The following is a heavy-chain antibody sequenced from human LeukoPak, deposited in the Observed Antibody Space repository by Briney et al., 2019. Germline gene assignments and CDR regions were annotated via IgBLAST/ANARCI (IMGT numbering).Heavy chain of an antibody. CDR2: ISSSSSYI. CDR1: GFTFSSYS. CDR3: ARGYCSSTSCHNHYYYYYMDV. D-gene: IGHD2-2*02. Sequence: GGSLRLSCAASGFTFSSYSMNWVRQAPGKGLEWVSSISSSSSYIYYADSVKGRFTISRDNARNSLYLQMNSLRAEDTAVYYCARGYCSSTSCHNHYYYYYMDVWGKGTTVTVSS. V-gene: IGHV3-21*01. J-gene: IGHJ6*03.